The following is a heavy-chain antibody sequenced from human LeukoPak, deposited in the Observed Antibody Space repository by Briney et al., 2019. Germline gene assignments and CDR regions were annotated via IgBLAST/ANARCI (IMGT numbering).Heavy chain of an antibody. CDR3: ARGGPLYGSGSYFLSPFDY. CDR2: IYYSGST. J-gene: IGHJ4*02. V-gene: IGHV4-59*01. CDR1: GGSISSYY. Sequence: SETLSLTCTVSGGSISSYYWSWIRQPPGKGLEWIGYIYYSGSTNYNPSLKSRVTISVDTSKNQFSLKLSSVTAADTAVYYCARGGPLYGSGSYFLSPFDYWGQGTLVTVSS. D-gene: IGHD3-10*01.